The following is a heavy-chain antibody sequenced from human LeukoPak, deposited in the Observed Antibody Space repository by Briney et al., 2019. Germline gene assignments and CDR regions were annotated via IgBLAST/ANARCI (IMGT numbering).Heavy chain of an antibody. V-gene: IGHV1-18*01. CDR3: ARFEDRGYSYGYVSWEQDY. CDR2: IGAYNGNT. Sequence: ASVKVSCKASGYTFTSYGISWVRQAPGQGLEWMGWIGAYNGNTNYAQKLQGRVTMTTDTSTSTAYMELRSLRSDDTAVYYCARFEDRGYSYGYVSWEQDYWGQGTLVTVSS. D-gene: IGHD5-18*01. CDR1: GYTFTSYG. J-gene: IGHJ4*02.